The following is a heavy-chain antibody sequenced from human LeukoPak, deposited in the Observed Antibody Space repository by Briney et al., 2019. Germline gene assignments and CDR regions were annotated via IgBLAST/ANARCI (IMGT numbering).Heavy chain of an antibody. D-gene: IGHD2-21*02. V-gene: IGHV3-21*01. Sequence: NPGGSLRLSCAASGFTFSSYSMNWVRQAPGKGLEWVSSISSSSSYIYYADSVKGRFTISRDNAKNSLYLQMNSLRAEDTAVYYCARDEAYCGGDCYPGVRAFDIWGQGTMVTVSS. CDR1: GFTFSSYS. J-gene: IGHJ3*02. CDR3: ARDEAYCGGDCYPGVRAFDI. CDR2: ISSSSSYI.